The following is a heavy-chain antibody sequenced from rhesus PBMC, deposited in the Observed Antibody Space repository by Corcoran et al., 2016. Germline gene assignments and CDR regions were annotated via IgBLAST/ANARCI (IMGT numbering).Heavy chain of an antibody. D-gene: IGHD6-31*01. CDR3: AKEIAAAADV. J-gene: IGHJ5-2*02. V-gene: IGHV3-103*01. CDR2: INRGGGST. Sequence: EVQLVETGGGFVQPGGSLRLSFAASVFTFSSYAMQWVRPAPGKGLEWISAINRGGGSTYYADAVKGRCTISRDNSKNTLSLQMNSLRAGDTAVYYCAKEIAAAADVWGRGVLVTVSS. CDR1: VFTFSSYA.